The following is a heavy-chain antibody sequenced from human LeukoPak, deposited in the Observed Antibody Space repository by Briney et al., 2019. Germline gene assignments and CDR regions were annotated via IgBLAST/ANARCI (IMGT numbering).Heavy chain of an antibody. Sequence: SETLSLTCAVYGGSFIGYYWSWIRHPPGKGLEWIGEINHSGSTNYNPSLKSRVTISVDTSKNQFSLKLSSVTAADTAVYYCAALLHPPYYFDYWGQGTLVTVSS. CDR3: AALLHPPYYFDY. CDR2: INHSGST. D-gene: IGHD3-3*01. V-gene: IGHV4-34*01. CDR1: GGSFIGYY. J-gene: IGHJ4*02.